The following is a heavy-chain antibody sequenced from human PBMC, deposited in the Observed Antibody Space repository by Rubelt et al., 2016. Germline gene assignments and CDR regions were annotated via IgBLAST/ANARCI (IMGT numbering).Heavy chain of an antibody. Sequence: QLQLQESGPRLVKPSETLSLTCTVSGGSISSGSYYWGWIRQPPGKGLEWIAYIYSTGSAAYNPSLKSRVTISVDTSKNQFSLRLNHVTAADTAVYYCARHASWSVRAFDIWGQGTMVTVSS. CDR3: ARHASWSVRAFDI. CDR1: GGSISSGSYY. D-gene: IGHD2-2*01. V-gene: IGHV4-39*07. J-gene: IGHJ3*02. CDR2: IYSTGSA.